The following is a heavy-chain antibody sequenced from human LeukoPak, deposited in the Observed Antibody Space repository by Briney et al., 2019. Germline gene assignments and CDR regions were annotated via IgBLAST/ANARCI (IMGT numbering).Heavy chain of an antibody. CDR2: MKYDGSEK. Sequence: GGSLRLSCAASGFTFSSYWMSWVRQAPGKGLEWVANMKYDGSEKYYVDSVKGRFTISRDNAKNSLYLQMNSLRAEDTTVYYCAKVPHASVDYWGQGTLVTVSS. CDR1: GFTFSSYW. V-gene: IGHV3-7*01. CDR3: AKVPHASVDY. J-gene: IGHJ4*02.